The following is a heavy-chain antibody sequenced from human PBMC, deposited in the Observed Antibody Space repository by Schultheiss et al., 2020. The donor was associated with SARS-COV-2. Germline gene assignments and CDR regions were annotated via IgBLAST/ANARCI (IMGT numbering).Heavy chain of an antibody. Sequence: SVKVSCKASGGTFSSYAISWVRQAPGQGLEWMGGIIPIFGTANYAQKFQGRVTITADESTSTAYMELSRLRSDDTAVYYCARFPVARLTGTSSVWGQGTLVTVSS. V-gene: IGHV1-69*13. J-gene: IGHJ4*02. CDR3: ARFPVARLTGTSSV. CDR2: IIPIFGTA. CDR1: GGTFSSYA. D-gene: IGHD3-9*01.